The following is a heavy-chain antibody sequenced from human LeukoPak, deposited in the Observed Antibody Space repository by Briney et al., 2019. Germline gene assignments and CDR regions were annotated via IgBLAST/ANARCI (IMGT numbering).Heavy chain of an antibody. Sequence: PWASVKVSCTASGYTFTGYYMHWVRQAPGQGLEWMGWINPNSGGTNYAQKFQGRVTMTRDTSISTAYMELSRLRSDDTAVYYCARDPTYYYDSSGYYLDYWGQGTLVTVSS. D-gene: IGHD3-22*01. CDR3: ARDPTYYYDSSGYYLDY. J-gene: IGHJ4*02. CDR1: GYTFTGYY. CDR2: INPNSGGT. V-gene: IGHV1-2*02.